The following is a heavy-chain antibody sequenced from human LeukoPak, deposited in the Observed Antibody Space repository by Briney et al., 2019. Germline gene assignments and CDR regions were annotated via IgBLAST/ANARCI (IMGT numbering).Heavy chain of an antibody. J-gene: IGHJ6*03. CDR1: GGSISSSPYY. V-gene: IGHV4-39*07. CDR3: ARGSGDWLSPGYYYMDV. D-gene: IGHD3-9*01. Sequence: SETLSLTCTVSGGSISSSPYYWGWIRQPPGKGLEWIGSIYYSGTTHYNPSLESRVTISVDTSKNQFSLKLSSVTAADTAVYYCARGSGDWLSPGYYYMDVWGKGTTVTISS. CDR2: IYYSGTT.